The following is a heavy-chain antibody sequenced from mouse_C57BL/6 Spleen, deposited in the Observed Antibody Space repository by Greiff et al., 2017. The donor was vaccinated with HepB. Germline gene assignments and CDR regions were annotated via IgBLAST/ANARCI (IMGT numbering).Heavy chain of an antibody. V-gene: IGHV1-4*01. D-gene: IGHD2-4*01. CDR3: ARSPDYPDY. J-gene: IGHJ2*01. CDR2: INPSSGYT. Sequence: QVHVKQSGAELARPGASVKMSCKASGYTFTSYTMHWVKQRPGQGLEWIGYINPSSGYTKYNQKFKDKATLTADKSSSTAYMQLSSLTSEDSAVYYCARSPDYPDYWGQGTTLTVSS. CDR1: GYTFTSYT.